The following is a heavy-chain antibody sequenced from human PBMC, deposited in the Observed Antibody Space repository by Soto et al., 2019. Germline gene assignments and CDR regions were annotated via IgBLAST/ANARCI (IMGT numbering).Heavy chain of an antibody. CDR2: ISSSSSYI. V-gene: IGHV3-11*06. CDR3: ARDDINGYSGDS. CDR1: GFTFSDYH. J-gene: IGHJ5*01. Sequence: SGFTFSDYHMSWIRQAPGKGLEWVSYISSSSSYINYADSVKGRFTISRDNSKNTLYLQMNSLRAEDTAVYYCARDDINGYSGDSWGQGTLVTVSS. D-gene: IGHD3-22*01.